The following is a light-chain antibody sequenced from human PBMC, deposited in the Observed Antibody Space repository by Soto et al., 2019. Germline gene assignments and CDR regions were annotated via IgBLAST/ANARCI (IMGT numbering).Light chain of an antibody. V-gene: IGLV2-18*02. Sequence: QSALTQPASVSGSPGQSITISCTGSSSDVGSYNRVSWYQQPPNTAPKLIIYDVSNRPSGVPDRFSGSESGNTASLTISGLQAEDEADYYCNSYTTSSTYVFGTGTKLTVL. J-gene: IGLJ1*01. CDR2: DVS. CDR1: SSDVGSYNR. CDR3: NSYTTSSTYV.